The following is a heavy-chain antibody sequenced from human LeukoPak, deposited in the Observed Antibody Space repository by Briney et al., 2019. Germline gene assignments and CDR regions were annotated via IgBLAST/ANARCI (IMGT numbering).Heavy chain of an antibody. Sequence: ASVKVSCKASGGTFSSYAISWVRQAPGQGLEWMGGIIPILGTANYAQKFQGRVTITADESTSTAYMELSSLRSEDTAVYYCARDPRFTFGELLGFDPWGQGTLVTVSS. CDR1: GGTFSSYA. J-gene: IGHJ5*02. V-gene: IGHV1-69*01. CDR3: ARDPRFTFGELLGFDP. D-gene: IGHD3-10*01. CDR2: IIPILGTA.